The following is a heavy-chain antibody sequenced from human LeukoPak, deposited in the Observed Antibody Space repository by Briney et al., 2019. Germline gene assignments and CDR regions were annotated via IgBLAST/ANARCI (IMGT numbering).Heavy chain of an antibody. CDR1: GGTFSSYT. V-gene: IGHV1-69*05. CDR3: ARVTYYYDSSGYPQTYYFDY. CDR2: IIPIFGTA. Sequence: ASVKVSCKASGGTFSSYTISWARQAPGQGLEWMGRIIPIFGTANYAQKFQGRVTITTDESTSTAYMELSSLRSEDTAVYYCARVTYYYDSSGYPQTYYFDYWGQGTLVTVSS. D-gene: IGHD3-22*01. J-gene: IGHJ4*02.